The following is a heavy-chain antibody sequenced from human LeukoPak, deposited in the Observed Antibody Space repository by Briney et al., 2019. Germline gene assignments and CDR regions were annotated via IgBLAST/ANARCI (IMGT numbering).Heavy chain of an antibody. Sequence: ASVKVSCKASGYTFTSYGISWVRQAPGQGLEWMGGIIPIFGTANYAQKFQGRVTITADESTSTAYMELSSLRSEDTAVYYCARQPGETSKYYYYGMDVWGQGTTVTVSS. CDR3: ARQPGETSKYYYYGMDV. CDR1: GYTFTSYG. CDR2: IIPIFGTA. J-gene: IGHJ6*02. D-gene: IGHD7-27*01. V-gene: IGHV1-69*13.